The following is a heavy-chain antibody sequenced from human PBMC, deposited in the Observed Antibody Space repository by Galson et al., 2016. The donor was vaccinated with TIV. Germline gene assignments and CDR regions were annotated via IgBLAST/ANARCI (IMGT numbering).Heavy chain of an antibody. D-gene: IGHD6-19*01. J-gene: IGHJ6*02. V-gene: IGHV5-51*01. Sequence: QSGAEVKKPGESLKISCQGSGYNFARYWIAWVRQMPGKGLEWMGIIYPAESETRYSPSFQGQVTISADKSLRTAYLQWSSLKDSDTAIYYCARPPNSGWSSHYYGMDVWGQGTTVTVSS. CDR1: GYNFARYW. CDR2: IYPAESET. CDR3: ARPPNSGWSSHYYGMDV.